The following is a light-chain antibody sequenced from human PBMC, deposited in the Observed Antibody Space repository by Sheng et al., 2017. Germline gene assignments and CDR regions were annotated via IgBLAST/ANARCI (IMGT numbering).Light chain of an antibody. V-gene: IGKV3-15*01. CDR3: NQYNTWSSLT. J-gene: IGKJ4*01. Sequence: IVVTQSPATLSVLPGERVTLSCRASQSVADKFAWYQRKRGQAPRLLIYAASTRATDIPPRFSGSGSGTEFTLTISSLQSEDFAVYYCNQYNTWSSLTFGGGPRWRS. CDR2: AAS. CDR1: QSVADK.